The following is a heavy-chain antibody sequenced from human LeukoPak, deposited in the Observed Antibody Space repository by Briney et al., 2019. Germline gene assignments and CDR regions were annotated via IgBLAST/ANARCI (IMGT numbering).Heavy chain of an antibody. CDR1: GFTFSSYG. CDR3: AKGVSTTVTTGFDY. V-gene: IGHV3-30*18. D-gene: IGHD4-17*01. J-gene: IGHJ4*02. CDR2: ISYDGSNK. Sequence: GRSLRLSCAASGFTFSSYGMHWVRQAPGMGLEWVAVISYDGSNKYYADSVKGRFTISRGNSKNTLYLQMNSLRAEDTAVYYCAKGVSTTVTTGFDYWGQGTLVTVSS.